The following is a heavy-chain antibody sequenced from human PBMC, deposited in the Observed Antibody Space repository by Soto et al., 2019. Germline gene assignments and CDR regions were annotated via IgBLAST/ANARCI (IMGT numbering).Heavy chain of an antibody. D-gene: IGHD2-8*02. CDR1: GFTFSDYY. V-gene: IGHV3-11*01. CDR3: ARNQRYCTGGSCFYDI. CDR2: ISSSGSIR. Sequence: QVQLVESGGGLVKPGGSLRLSCAASGFTFSDYYMTWIRQAPGKGLEWLSYISSSGSIRYYAASVKGRLTISRDNAKNSLFLQMNSLRAEDTALYYCARNQRYCTGGSCFYDIWGQGTMVTVSS. J-gene: IGHJ3*02.